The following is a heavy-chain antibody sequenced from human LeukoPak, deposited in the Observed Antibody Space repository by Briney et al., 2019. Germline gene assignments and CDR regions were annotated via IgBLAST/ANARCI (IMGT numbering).Heavy chain of an antibody. J-gene: IGHJ4*02. V-gene: IGHV3-7*01. CDR3: ARDYYDSSGYFPFDY. CDR2: IKQDGSEK. CDR1: GFTFSSYW. Sequence: PGGSLRPSCAASGFTFSSYWMSWVRQAPGKGLEWVANIKQDGSEKYYVDSVKGRFTISRDNAKNSLYLQMNSLRAEDTAVYYCARDYYDSSGYFPFDYWGQGTLVTVSS. D-gene: IGHD3-22*01.